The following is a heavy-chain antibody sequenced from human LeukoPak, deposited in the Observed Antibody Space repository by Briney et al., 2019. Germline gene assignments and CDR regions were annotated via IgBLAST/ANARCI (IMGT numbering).Heavy chain of an antibody. CDR3: ARGPGEYCSSTSCYVSDY. CDR1: GGSFSGYY. V-gene: IGHV4-34*01. J-gene: IGHJ4*02. CDR2: INHSGST. Sequence: SEPLSRTCAVYGGSFSGYYWSWIRQPPGKGLEWIGEINHSGSTNYNPSLKSRVTISVDTSKNQFSLKLSSVTAADTAVYYCARGPGEYCSSTSCYVSDYWGQGTLVTVSS. D-gene: IGHD2-2*01.